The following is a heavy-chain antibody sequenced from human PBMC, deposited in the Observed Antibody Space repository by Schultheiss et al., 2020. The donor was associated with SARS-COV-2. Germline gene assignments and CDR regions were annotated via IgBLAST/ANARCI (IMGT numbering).Heavy chain of an antibody. D-gene: IGHD3-3*01. V-gene: IGHV1-18*01. Sequence: ASVKVSCKASGYTFTSYGISWVRQAPGQGLEWMGWISAYNGNTNYAQKLQGRVTMTTDTSTSTAYMELRSLRSDDTAVYYCAKSFYDFWSGYYLAGWAYGMDVWGQGTTVTVSS. CDR3: AKSFYDFWSGYYLAGWAYGMDV. CDR2: ISAYNGNT. J-gene: IGHJ6*02. CDR1: GYTFTSYG.